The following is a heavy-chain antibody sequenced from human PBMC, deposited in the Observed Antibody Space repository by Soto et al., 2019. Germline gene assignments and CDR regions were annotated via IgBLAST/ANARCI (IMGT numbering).Heavy chain of an antibody. Sequence: QVQLQESGPGLVKPSQTLSLTCTVSGGSISSGDYYWSWIRQPPGKGLEWIGYIYYSGSTYYNPSLTSRVTISVDTSKTQFSMKLSSVTAADTAVYYCARARGYYDSSGYYQPFDYWGQGTLVTVSS. J-gene: IGHJ4*02. CDR2: IYYSGST. D-gene: IGHD3-22*01. CDR1: GGSISSGDYY. V-gene: IGHV4-30-4*01. CDR3: ARARGYYDSSGYYQPFDY.